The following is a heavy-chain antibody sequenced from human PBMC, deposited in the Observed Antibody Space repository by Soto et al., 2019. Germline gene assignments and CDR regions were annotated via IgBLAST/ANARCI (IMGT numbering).Heavy chain of an antibody. D-gene: IGHD3-3*01. CDR3: ARLGCGDFWSGYSRVSCVAFDI. CDR1: GGSISSSSYY. J-gene: IGHJ3*02. Sequence: SETLSVTCTVSGGSISSSSYYWGWIRQPPGKGLERIGRIYYSGSTYYNPSLKSRVTISVDTSKNQFSLELSSVTAADTAVYYCARLGCGDFWSGYSRVSCVAFDIWGQGTMVTVAS. CDR2: IYYSGST. V-gene: IGHV4-39*01.